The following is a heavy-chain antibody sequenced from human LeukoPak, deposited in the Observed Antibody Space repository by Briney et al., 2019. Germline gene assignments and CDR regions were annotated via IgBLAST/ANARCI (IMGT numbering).Heavy chain of an antibody. CDR1: GYTFTGDY. J-gene: IGHJ5*02. D-gene: IGHD5-18*01. CDR3: AIESYSYCYVWRPPTWWFDP. CDR2: ITPNSGGT. V-gene: IGHV1-2*06. Sequence: WASVKVSCKASGYTFTGDYMHWVRQAPGQGLEWMGRITPNSGGTNYAQKFQGRVTTTRDTPISTAYSELSRVRSAHPAVYYCAIESYSYCYVWRPPTWWFDPWGQGTLVTVSS.